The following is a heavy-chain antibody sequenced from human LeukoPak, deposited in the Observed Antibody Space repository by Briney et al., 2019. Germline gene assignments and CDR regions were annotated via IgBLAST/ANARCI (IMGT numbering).Heavy chain of an antibody. Sequence: GGSLRLSCAASGFTVSSNYMSWVRQAPGKGLEWVSVIYSGGSTYYADPVKGRFTISRDNSKNTLYLQMNSLRAEDTAVYYCARADSSWYPYFDYWGQGTLVTVSS. CDR3: ARADSSWYPYFDY. CDR2: IYSGGST. J-gene: IGHJ4*02. CDR1: GFTVSSNY. D-gene: IGHD6-13*01. V-gene: IGHV3-53*01.